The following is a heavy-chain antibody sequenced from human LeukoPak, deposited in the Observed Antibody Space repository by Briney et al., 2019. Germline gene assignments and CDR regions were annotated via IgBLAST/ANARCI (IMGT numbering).Heavy chain of an antibody. D-gene: IGHD6-6*01. CDR3: ARYSLTSIAAHRFDY. J-gene: IGHJ4*02. V-gene: IGHV4-30-4*08. CDR2: IYYSGST. Sequence: PSETLSLTCTVSGGSISSGDYYWSWIRQPPGKGLEWIGYIYYSGSTYYNPSLKSRVTISVDTSKNQFSLKLSSVTAADTAVYYCARYSLTSIAAHRFDYWGQGTLVTVSS. CDR1: GGSISSGDYY.